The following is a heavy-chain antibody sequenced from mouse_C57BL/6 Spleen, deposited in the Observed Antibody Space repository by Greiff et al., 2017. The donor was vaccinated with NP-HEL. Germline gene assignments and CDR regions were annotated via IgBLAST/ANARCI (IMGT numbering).Heavy chain of an antibody. CDR2: IRNKANGYTT. CDR1: GFTFTDYY. D-gene: IGHD2-5*01. Sequence: EVKLMESGGGLVQPGGSLSLSCAASGFTFTDYYMSWVRQPPGKALEWLGFIRNKANGYTTEYSASVKGRFTISRDNSQSILYLQMNALRAEDSATYYCARYYYSNYGGAMDYWGQGTSVTVSS. J-gene: IGHJ4*01. V-gene: IGHV7-3*01. CDR3: ARYYYSNYGGAMDY.